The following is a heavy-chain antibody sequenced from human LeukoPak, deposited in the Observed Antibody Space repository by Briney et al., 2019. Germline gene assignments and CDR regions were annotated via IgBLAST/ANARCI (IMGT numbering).Heavy chain of an antibody. Sequence: GASVKVSCKVSGYTLTELSMHWVRQAPGKGLEWMGGFDPEDGETIYAQKFQGRVTMTEDTSTDTAYMDLSWLRSDDTAVYYCARSDGFSGYSSLGDSWGQGTLVTVSS. D-gene: IGHD3-22*01. CDR1: GYTLTELS. CDR3: ARSDGFSGYSSLGDS. J-gene: IGHJ5*01. CDR2: FDPEDGET. V-gene: IGHV1-24*01.